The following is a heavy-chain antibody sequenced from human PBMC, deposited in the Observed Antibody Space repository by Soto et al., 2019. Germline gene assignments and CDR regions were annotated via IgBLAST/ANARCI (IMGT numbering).Heavy chain of an antibody. V-gene: IGHV3-33*01. D-gene: IGHD6-13*01. CDR3: ARDRFYRCWSDPGY. CDR1: GFTFSSYG. CDR2: IWYDGSNK. J-gene: IGHJ4*02. Sequence: QVQLVESGGGVVQPGRSLRLSCAASGFTFSSYGMHWVRQAPGKGLEWVAVIWYDGSNKYYADSVKGRFTISRDNSKNPLYLQMHSLRAGDTAVDYCARDRFYRCWSDPGYWGQGTLVTVSS.